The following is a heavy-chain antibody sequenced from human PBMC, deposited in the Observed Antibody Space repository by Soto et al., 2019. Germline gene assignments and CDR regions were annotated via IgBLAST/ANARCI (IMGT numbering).Heavy chain of an antibody. CDR3: TTGSVEVI. Sequence: EVQLVESAGGLVKPGGSLRLSCVASGFSFNEAWMNWVRQAPGEGLEWVGRIKTSAGGGATDYAAPVQGRFTISRDDSKNALYLHMISLRTEDTAIYYCTTGSVEVIWGQGTTVTGSS. V-gene: IGHV3-15*07. CDR1: GFSFNEAW. J-gene: IGHJ6*02. CDR2: IKTSAGGGAT. D-gene: IGHD2-15*01.